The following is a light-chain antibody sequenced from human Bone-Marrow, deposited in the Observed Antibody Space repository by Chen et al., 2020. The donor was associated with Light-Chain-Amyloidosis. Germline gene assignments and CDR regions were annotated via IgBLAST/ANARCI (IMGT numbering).Light chain of an antibody. J-gene: IGLJ3*02. CDR1: SGSIATNY. CDR2: EDD. Sequence: NFMLTQPHSVSESPGKTVIISCTRSSGSIATNYVQWYQQRPGSSPNTVIYEDDQRPSGVPDRFSGSSDRSSNSASLTISGLKTEDEADYDCQSYQGSSQGVFGGGTKLTVL. V-gene: IGLV6-57*01. CDR3: QSYQGSSQGV.